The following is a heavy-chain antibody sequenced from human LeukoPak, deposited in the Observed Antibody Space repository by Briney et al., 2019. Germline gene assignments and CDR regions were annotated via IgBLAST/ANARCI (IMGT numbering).Heavy chain of an antibody. CDR1: GYTFTSYD. Sequence: ASVKVSCKASGYTFTSYDINWVRQATGQGLEWMGWMNPNSGNTGYAQKFQGRVTMTRNTSIGTAHMELSSLRSEDTAVYYCARVKSIAARPRFGYWGQGTLVTVSS. D-gene: IGHD6-6*01. J-gene: IGHJ4*02. CDR3: ARVKSIAARPRFGY. CDR2: MNPNSGNT. V-gene: IGHV1-8*01.